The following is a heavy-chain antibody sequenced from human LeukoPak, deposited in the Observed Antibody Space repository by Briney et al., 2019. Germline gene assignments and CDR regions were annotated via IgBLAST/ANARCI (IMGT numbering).Heavy chain of an antibody. Sequence: GGSLRLSCAASGFTFSSYAMHWVRQAPGQGLEWMGIINPRGGSATSAQKFQGRVTLTRDTSTSTVYMELSSLRSEDTAVYYCARDYHGSGSLTTFDYWGQGTLVTVSS. V-gene: IGHV1-46*01. CDR2: INPRGGSA. D-gene: IGHD3-10*01. CDR3: ARDYHGSGSLTTFDY. J-gene: IGHJ4*02. CDR1: GFTFSSYA.